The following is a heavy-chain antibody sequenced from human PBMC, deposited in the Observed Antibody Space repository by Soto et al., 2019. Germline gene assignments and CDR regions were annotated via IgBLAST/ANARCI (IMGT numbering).Heavy chain of an antibody. CDR3: ARHDLYYYDYPYLYYHYGMDV. CDR1: GGSFSGYY. V-gene: IGHV4-34*01. J-gene: IGHJ6*02. Sequence: SETLSLTCAVYGGSFSGYYWSWIRQPPGKGLEWIGEINHSGSTNYNPSLKSRVTISVDTSKNQFSLKLSSVTAADTAVYYCARHDLYYYDYPYLYYHYGMDVWGQGTTVTVSS. D-gene: IGHD3-22*01. CDR2: INHSGST.